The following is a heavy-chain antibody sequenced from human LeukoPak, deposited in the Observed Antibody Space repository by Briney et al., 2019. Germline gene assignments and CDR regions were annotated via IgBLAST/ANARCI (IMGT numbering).Heavy chain of an antibody. D-gene: IGHD6-13*01. V-gene: IGHV3-33*01. CDR3: ARAGGAGTIHYYGMDV. Sequence: GRSLRLSCAASGFTFTNYAMHWVRQAPGKGLEWVAVIWSDGRDKDYVDSVKGRFTISRDNSKNTVYLEMNSLRAEDTAVYYCARAGGAGTIHYYGMDVWGQGTTVTVSS. CDR1: GFTFTNYA. CDR2: IWSDGRDK. J-gene: IGHJ6*02.